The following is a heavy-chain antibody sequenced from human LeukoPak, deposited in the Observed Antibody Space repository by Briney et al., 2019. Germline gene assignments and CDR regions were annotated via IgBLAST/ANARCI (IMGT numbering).Heavy chain of an antibody. Sequence: ASVKVSCKASGYTFTGYYMHWVRQAPGQGLEWMGWINPNSGGTNYAQKFQGRVTMTRDTSISTAYMELSRLRSDDTVVYYCARVEQWLTLYFQHWGQGTLATVSS. J-gene: IGHJ1*01. CDR2: INPNSGGT. CDR3: ARVEQWLTLYFQH. CDR1: GYTFTGYY. V-gene: IGHV1-2*02. D-gene: IGHD6-19*01.